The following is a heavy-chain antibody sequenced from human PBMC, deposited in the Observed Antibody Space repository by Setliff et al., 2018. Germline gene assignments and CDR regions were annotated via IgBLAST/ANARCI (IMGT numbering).Heavy chain of an antibody. J-gene: IGHJ6*03. Sequence: GGSLRLSCVVSGLNFMNAWMSWVRQAPGKGLEWLSYISSSSTTIYYANSVKVRFTVSRDNAKNSLYLQMNSLKTEDTAVYYCTRDGEGDYYYNYMDVWGKGTTVTVSS. CDR3: TRDGEGDYYYNYMDV. D-gene: IGHD3-10*01. CDR1: GLNFMNAW. CDR2: ISSSSTTI. V-gene: IGHV3-48*01.